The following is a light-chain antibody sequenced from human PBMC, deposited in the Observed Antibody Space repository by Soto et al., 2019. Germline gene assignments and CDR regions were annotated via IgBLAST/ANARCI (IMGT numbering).Light chain of an antibody. V-gene: IGKV3-11*01. CDR1: QRVDRY. CDR3: QQRDKWPST. CDR2: DAY. J-gene: IGKJ2*02. Sequence: VLTQSPDTLSLSPGETATLSCRASQRVDRYVAWYQQKLGQAPRLLIYDAYTRATGVAARFTGSGSATDFSLTITSLEPEDFAVYYCQQRDKWPSTFGPGTKVE.